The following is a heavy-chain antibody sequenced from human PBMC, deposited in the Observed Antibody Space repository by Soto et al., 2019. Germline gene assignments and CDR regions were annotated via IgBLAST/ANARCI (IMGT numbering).Heavy chain of an antibody. CDR3: AREGGMDV. CDR2: ISSSSSTI. CDR1: AFTFSTYS. Sequence: EVQLVESGGGLVQPGGSLRLSCAASAFTFSTYSMNWVRQAPGKGLEWLSYISSSSSTIYYADSVKGRFSISRDNAKNSLYLQRNSLRDEDTAIYYCAREGGMDVWGQGTTVTVSS. J-gene: IGHJ6*02. V-gene: IGHV3-48*02.